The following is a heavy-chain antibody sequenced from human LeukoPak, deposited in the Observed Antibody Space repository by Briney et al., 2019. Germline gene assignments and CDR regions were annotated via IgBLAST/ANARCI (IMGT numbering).Heavy chain of an antibody. CDR2: INHSGST. V-gene: IGHV4-34*01. Sequence: SETLFLTCAVYGGSFSGYYWSWIRQPPGKGLEWIGEINHSGSTNYNPSLKSRVTISVDTSKNQFSLKLSSVTAADTAVYYCARGNSQRWLQFRYWGQGTLVTVSS. J-gene: IGHJ4*02. CDR1: GGSFSGYY. CDR3: ARGNSQRWLQFRY. D-gene: IGHD5-24*01.